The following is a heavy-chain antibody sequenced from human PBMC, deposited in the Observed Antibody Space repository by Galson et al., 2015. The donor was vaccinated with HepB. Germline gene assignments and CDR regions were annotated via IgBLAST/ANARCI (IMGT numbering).Heavy chain of an antibody. J-gene: IGHJ1*01. CDR1: GGSISSYY. Sequence: QVQLQESGPGLAKPSETLSLTCTVSGGSISSYYWSWIRQPPGKGLEWIGYIYYSGSTNYNPSLKSRVTISVDTSKNQFSLKLSSVTAADTDVYYCARGGVVAEKYFQHWGQGTLLTVSS. CDR3: ARGGVVAEKYFQH. D-gene: IGHD3-22*01. CDR2: IYYSGST. V-gene: IGHV4-59*01.